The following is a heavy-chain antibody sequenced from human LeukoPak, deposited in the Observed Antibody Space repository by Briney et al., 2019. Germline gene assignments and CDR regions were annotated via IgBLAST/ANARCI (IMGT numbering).Heavy chain of an antibody. CDR2: IYYSGST. Sequence: SEALSLTCTVSGGSVSSGSYYWSWIRQPPGKGLEWIGYIYYSGSTNYNPSLKSRVTISVDTSKNQFSLTLSSVTAADTAVYYCARLSKYGSGTYYPDVWGQGTTVTVSS. D-gene: IGHD3-10*01. J-gene: IGHJ6*02. CDR3: ARLSKYGSGTYYPDV. V-gene: IGHV4-61*01. CDR1: GGSVSSGSYY.